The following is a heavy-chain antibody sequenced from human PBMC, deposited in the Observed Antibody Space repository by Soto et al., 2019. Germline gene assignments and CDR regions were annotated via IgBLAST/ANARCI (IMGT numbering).Heavy chain of an antibody. Sequence: PGGSLRLSCSASGFTFSSYAMSWVLQAPGKGLEWVSDISGSGGSTYYADSVKGRFTISRDNSKNTLYLQMNSLRAEDTAVYYCAKGYCSSTSCYGIALGPAYNWFDPWGQGTLVTVSS. CDR3: AKGYCSSTSCYGIALGPAYNWFDP. V-gene: IGHV3-23*01. J-gene: IGHJ5*02. CDR1: GFTFSSYA. D-gene: IGHD2-2*01. CDR2: ISGSGGST.